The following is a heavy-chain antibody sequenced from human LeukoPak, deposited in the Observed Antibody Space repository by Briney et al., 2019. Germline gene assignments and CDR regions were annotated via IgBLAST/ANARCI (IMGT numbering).Heavy chain of an antibody. V-gene: IGHV4-34*01. CDR2: INHSGST. CDR3: ARAGGNCSSTRCYYGY. D-gene: IGHD2-2*01. J-gene: IGHJ4*02. CDR1: GGSFSGYY. Sequence: PSETLSLTCAVYGGSFSGYYWSWIRQPPGKGLEWIGEINHSGSTNYNPSLKSRVTISVDTSKNQFSLELSSVTAADTAVYYCARAGGNCSSTRCYYGYWGQGTLVTVSS.